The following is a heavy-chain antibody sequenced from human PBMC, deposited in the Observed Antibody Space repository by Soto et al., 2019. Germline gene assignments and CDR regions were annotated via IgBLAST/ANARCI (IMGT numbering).Heavy chain of an antibody. Sequence: GESLKISWKGSGYSFAGYWITWVRQKPGKGLEWMGRIDPSDSQTYYSPSFRGHVTISVTKSITTVFLQWSSLRASDTAMYYCARQIYDSDTGPNFQYYFDSWGQGTPVTVSS. V-gene: IGHV5-10-1*01. CDR1: GYSFAGYW. D-gene: IGHD3-22*01. CDR2: IDPSDSQT. J-gene: IGHJ4*02. CDR3: ARQIYDSDTGPNFQYYFDS.